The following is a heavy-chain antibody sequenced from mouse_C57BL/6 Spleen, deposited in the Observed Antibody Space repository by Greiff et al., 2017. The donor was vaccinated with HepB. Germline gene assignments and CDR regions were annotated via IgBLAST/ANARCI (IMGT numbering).Heavy chain of an antibody. Sequence: QVQLKESGAELVKPGASVKVSCKASGYTFTSYWMHWVKQRPGQGLEWIGRIHPSDSDTNYTQKFKGKATLTVDKSSSTAYMQLSSLTSEDSAVYYCAMDIYYGSSWNWYFDVWGTGTTVTVSS. CDR1: GYTFTSYW. J-gene: IGHJ1*03. D-gene: IGHD1-1*01. V-gene: IGHV1-74*01. CDR2: IHPSDSDT. CDR3: AMDIYYGSSWNWYFDV.